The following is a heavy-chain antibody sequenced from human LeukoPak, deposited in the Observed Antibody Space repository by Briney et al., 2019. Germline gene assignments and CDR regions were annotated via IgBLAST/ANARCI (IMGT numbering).Heavy chain of an antibody. J-gene: IGHJ6*04. V-gene: IGHV3-30*18. Sequence: GGSLRLSCAASGFTFSSYGMHWVRQAPGKGLEWVAVISYDGSNKYYADSVKGRFTISRDNSKNTLYLQMNSLRAEDTAVYYCAKDHAEYYYYGMDVWGKGTTVTVSS. CDR3: AKDHAEYYYYGMDV. CDR1: GFTFSSYG. CDR2: ISYDGSNK.